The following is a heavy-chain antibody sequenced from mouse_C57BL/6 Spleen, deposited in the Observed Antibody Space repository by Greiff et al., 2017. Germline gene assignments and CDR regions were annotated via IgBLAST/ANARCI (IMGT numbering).Heavy chain of an antibody. D-gene: IGHD2-4*01. CDR2: IYPGSGST. CDR3: ARRRYDYGFDY. J-gene: IGHJ2*01. V-gene: IGHV1-55*01. Sequence: QVQLQQSGAELVKPGASVKMSCKASGYTFTSYWITWVKQRPGQGLEWIGDIYPGSGSTNYNEKFKSKATLTVDTSTSTAYMQLSSLTSEDSAVYYCARRRYDYGFDYWGQGTTLTVSS. CDR1: GYTFTSYW.